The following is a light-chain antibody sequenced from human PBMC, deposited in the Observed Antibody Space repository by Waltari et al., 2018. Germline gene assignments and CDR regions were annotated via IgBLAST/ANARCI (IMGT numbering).Light chain of an antibody. CDR3: QTGGHGTWV. CDR2: VNSDGSH. CDR1: SGHSTNI. J-gene: IGLJ3*02. V-gene: IGLV4-69*01. Sequence: QLVLTQSPSASASLGASVKLTCTLSSGHSTNIIAWLQQQPEKGPRFLMNVNSDGSHNKGVGIPDRFSGSSSGAERYLTISSLQSEDEADDYCQTGGHGTWVFGGGTRLTVL.